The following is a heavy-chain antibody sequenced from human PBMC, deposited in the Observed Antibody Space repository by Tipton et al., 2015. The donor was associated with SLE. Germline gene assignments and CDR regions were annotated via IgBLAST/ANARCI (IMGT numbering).Heavy chain of an antibody. J-gene: IGHJ6*03. Sequence: TLSLTCTVSGGSIFSYYWSWIRQPPGKGLEWIGYIYFSGSTNYNPSLRSRVTMSIDTSNNQFSLELSSVTAADTAVYFCARDGGAAAESYNYYMDVWGRGTTVTVSS. V-gene: IGHV4-59*01. D-gene: IGHD6-13*01. CDR1: GGSIFSYY. CDR2: IYFSGST. CDR3: ARDGGAAAESYNYYMDV.